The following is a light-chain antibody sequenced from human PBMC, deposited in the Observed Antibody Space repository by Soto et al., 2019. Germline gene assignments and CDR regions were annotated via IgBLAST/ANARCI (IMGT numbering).Light chain of an antibody. CDR1: SSDVGGYNY. J-gene: IGLJ1*01. CDR2: EVS. CDR3: SSYTRSSPLV. V-gene: IGLV2-14*01. Sequence: QSALPQPASVSGSPGQSITISCTGTSSDVGGYNYVSWYQQHPGKAPKLMIYEVSNRPSGVSNRFSGSKSGNTASLTISGRQAEDEADYYCSSYTRSSPLVFGTGTKLTVL.